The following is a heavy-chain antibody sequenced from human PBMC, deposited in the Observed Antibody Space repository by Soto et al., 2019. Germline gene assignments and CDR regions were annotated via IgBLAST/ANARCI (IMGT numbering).Heavy chain of an antibody. D-gene: IGHD1-7*01. CDR3: AKARARVGTTSRIPLNLDY. V-gene: IGHV3-9*01. CDR2: ISWNSGSI. CDR1: GFTFDDYA. Sequence: EVQLLASGGGLVQPGGSLRLSCAASGFTFDDYAMHRVRQAPGKGVEWVSGISWNSGSIGYADSVKGRFTISRDNAKNSLDLQMNSLRADDTALYYCAKARARVGTTSRIPLNLDYWGQGTLVTVSS. J-gene: IGHJ4*02.